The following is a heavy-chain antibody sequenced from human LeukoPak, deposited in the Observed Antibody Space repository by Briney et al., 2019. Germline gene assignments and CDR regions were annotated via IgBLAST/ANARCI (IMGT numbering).Heavy chain of an antibody. J-gene: IGHJ5*02. D-gene: IGHD2-2*01. V-gene: IGHV4-39*01. CDR3: ARSPRTHCSSTSCEILLFDP. Sequence: SETLSLTCTVSGGSISSSSYYWGWIRQPPGKGLEWIGSIYYSGSTYYNPSLKSRVTISVDTSKNQFSLKLSSVTAADTAVYYCARSPRTHCSSTSCEILLFDPWGQGTLVTVSS. CDR2: IYYSGST. CDR1: GGSISSSSYY.